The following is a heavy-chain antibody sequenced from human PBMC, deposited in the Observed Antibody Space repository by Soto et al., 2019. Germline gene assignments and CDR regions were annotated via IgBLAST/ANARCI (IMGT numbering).Heavy chain of an antibody. Sequence: EVQLLESGGGLVQPGGSLRLSCAASGFTFSSYAMNWVRQAPGKGLEWVSVISGSDGSTYYADSVKGRFTISRDNSKNTLKRPMHSMRAEETAVYYCARRSSSGYFDYWGQGTLGTVSS. J-gene: IGHJ4*02. D-gene: IGHD6-13*01. CDR3: ARRSSSGYFDY. V-gene: IGHV3-23*01. CDR2: ISGSDGST. CDR1: GFTFSSYA.